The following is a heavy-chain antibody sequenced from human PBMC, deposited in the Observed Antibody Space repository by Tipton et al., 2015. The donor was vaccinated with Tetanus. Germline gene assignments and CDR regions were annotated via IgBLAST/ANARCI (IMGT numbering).Heavy chain of an antibody. Sequence: SLRLSCVASGFTFDDYAMHWVRQAPGKGLEWVSGISGSGGSTYYADSVKGRFTISRDNSKNTLYLQMNSLRAEDTAVCYCAKEGLSAFDYWGQGTLVSVSS. V-gene: IGHV3-23*01. CDR1: GFTFDDYA. CDR2: ISGSGGST. CDR3: AKEGLSAFDY. D-gene: IGHD6-13*01. J-gene: IGHJ4*02.